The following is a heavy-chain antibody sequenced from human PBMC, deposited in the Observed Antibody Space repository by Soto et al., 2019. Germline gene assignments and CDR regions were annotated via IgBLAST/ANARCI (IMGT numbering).Heavy chain of an antibody. Sequence: PSETLSLTCSVSGGSIRSYYWSWIRQPPGKGLEWIGYIHYSGSTNYNPSLKNRLTISVDASKNQFSLKLSSVTAADTAVYYCARHSDHYDSSGYYYATEYFQHWGQGTLVTVSS. D-gene: IGHD3-22*01. CDR2: IHYSGST. J-gene: IGHJ1*01. CDR3: ARHSDHYDSSGYYYATEYFQH. CDR1: GGSIRSYY. V-gene: IGHV4-59*08.